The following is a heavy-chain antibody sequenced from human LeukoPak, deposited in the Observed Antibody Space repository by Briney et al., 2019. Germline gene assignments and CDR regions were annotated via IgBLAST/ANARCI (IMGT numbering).Heavy chain of an antibody. CDR2: ICCSESP. J-gene: IGHJ4*02. CDR1: GGSISSSTYY. V-gene: IGHV4-39*01. D-gene: IGHD3-10*01. CDR3: ASRITVGASVDY. Sequence: SETLSLTCTVSGGSISSSTYYWAWIRQPPGKGLEWIGSICCSESPYYNPSLKSRVTVSVDTSKNQFSLKLSSVTAADTAVYFCASRITVGASVDYWGQGALVTVSS.